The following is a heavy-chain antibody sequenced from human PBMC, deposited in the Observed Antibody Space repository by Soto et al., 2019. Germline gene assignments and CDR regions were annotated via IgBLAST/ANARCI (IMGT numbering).Heavy chain of an antibody. Sequence: GGSLRLSCAASGFTFTRYSMNWVRQAPGKGLEWVSSISSTTNYIYYGDSMKGRFTISRDNAKNSLYLEMNSLRAEDTAVYYFARESEDLTSNFDYWGQGTLVTVSS. CDR3: ARESEDLTSNFDY. CDR1: GFTFTRYS. V-gene: IGHV3-21*06. J-gene: IGHJ4*02. CDR2: ISSTTNYI.